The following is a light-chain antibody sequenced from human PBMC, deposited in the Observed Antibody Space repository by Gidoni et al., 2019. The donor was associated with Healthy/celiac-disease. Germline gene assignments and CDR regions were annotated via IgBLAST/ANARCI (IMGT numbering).Light chain of an antibody. CDR2: DAS. J-gene: IGKJ2*03. CDR3: QQRSNWPPGYS. CDR1: QSVSSY. Sequence: EIVLTQSPATLSVSPGERATLSCRASQSVSSYLAWYQQKPGQAPRLRIYDASNRATGIPARFSGSGSGTDFTLTISSLEPEDFAVYYCQQRSNWPPGYSFGQGTKLEIK. V-gene: IGKV3-11*01.